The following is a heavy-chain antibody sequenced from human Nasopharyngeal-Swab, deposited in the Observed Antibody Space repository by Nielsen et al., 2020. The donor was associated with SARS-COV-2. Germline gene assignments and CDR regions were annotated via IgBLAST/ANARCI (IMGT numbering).Heavy chain of an antibody. D-gene: IGHD5-12*01. CDR1: AFTFSSYG. CDR2: ISYDGSNK. V-gene: IGHV3-30*03. J-gene: IGHJ5*02. Sequence: GRSMTPSRAPSAFTFSSYGMHWVRQAPGKGLEWVAVISYDGSNKYYADSVKGRFTISRDNSKNTLYLQMNSLRAEDTAVYYCARVYSGLVVATLAWCQGTLVTVSS. CDR3: ARVYSGLVVATLA.